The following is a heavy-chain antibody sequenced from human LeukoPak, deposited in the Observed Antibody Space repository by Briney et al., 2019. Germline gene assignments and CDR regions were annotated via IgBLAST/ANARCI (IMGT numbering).Heavy chain of an antibody. V-gene: IGHV1-2*02. Sequence: ASVKVSCKASGYTFTGYYMHWVRQAPGQGLGWMGWINPNSGGTNYAQKFQGRVTMTRDTSISTAYMELSRLRSDDTAVYYCARDYDILTGHHRFDYWGQGTLVTVSS. CDR3: ARDYDILTGHHRFDY. CDR1: GYTFTGYY. CDR2: INPNSGGT. J-gene: IGHJ4*02. D-gene: IGHD3-9*01.